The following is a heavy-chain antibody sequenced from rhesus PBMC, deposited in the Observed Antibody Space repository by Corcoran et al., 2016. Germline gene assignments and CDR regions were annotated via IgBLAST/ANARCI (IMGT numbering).Heavy chain of an antibody. CDR1: GGSISSGYYY. CDR2: IYGISTST. Sequence: QVQLQESGPGLVKPSETLSLTCAVSGGSISSGYYYWSWIRQPPGKGLECIGYIYGISTSTNYHPSRKSRLTISKDTSKNQFSLKLSSVTAAETSVYYCARGYCSSTYCSSHGVDWYFDLWGPGTPITISS. V-gene: IGHV4S17*01. J-gene: IGHJ2*01. D-gene: IGHD2-15*01. CDR3: ARGYCSSTYCSSHGVDWYFDL.